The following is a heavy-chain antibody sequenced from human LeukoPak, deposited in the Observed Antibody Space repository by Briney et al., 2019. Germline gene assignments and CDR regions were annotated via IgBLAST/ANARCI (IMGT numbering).Heavy chain of an antibody. Sequence: GESLQISCKGSGYSFTSYWIDWVRQMPGKGLEWMGIIYPSDSDTRYSPSFQGQVTISADKSISTAYLQWSSLKASDTAMYYCARRMVRGVISSPFDYWGQGTLVTVSS. V-gene: IGHV5-51*01. CDR1: GYSFTSYW. J-gene: IGHJ4*02. D-gene: IGHD3-10*01. CDR2: IYPSDSDT. CDR3: ARRMVRGVISSPFDY.